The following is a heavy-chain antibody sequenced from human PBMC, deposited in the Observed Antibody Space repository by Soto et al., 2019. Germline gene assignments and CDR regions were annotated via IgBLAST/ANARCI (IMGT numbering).Heavy chain of an antibody. CDR3: ARQGFGATRDLEDV. CDR1: GGSISSGGYS. CDR2: IYHNGST. J-gene: IGHJ6*02. Sequence: PSETLSLTCAVSGGSISSGGYSWSWIRQPPGKGLEWIGYIYHNGSTYYNPSLRSRVTISVDTSKNQFSLKLTSVTVADTALYYFARQGFGATRDLEDVWSRGTTVTVSS. V-gene: IGHV4-30-2*01. D-gene: IGHD3-10*01.